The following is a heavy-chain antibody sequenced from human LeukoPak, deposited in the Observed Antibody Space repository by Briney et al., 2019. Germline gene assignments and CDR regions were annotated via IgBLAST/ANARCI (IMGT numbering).Heavy chain of an antibody. Sequence: PGGSLRLSCAASGFTFSSYGMHWVRQAPGKGLEWVAFIRYDGSNKYYADSVKGRFTISRDNSKNTLYLQMNSLRAEDTAVYYCAKDLFEGFLEWLAPGSAFDYWGQGTLVTVSS. J-gene: IGHJ4*02. CDR2: IRYDGSNK. D-gene: IGHD3-3*01. CDR3: AKDLFEGFLEWLAPGSAFDY. CDR1: GFTFSSYG. V-gene: IGHV3-30*02.